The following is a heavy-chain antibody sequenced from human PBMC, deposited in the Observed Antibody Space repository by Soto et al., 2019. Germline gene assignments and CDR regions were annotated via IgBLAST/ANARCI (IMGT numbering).Heavy chain of an antibody. J-gene: IGHJ6*02. Sequence: PVVSRILSCAASGFTFSSYGMHWVRQAPGKGLEWVAVISYDGSNKYYADSVKGRFTISRDNSKNTLYLQMNSLRAEDTAVYYCARDPRLKQLVGYYYYGMDVWGQGTTVTVSS. D-gene: IGHD6-6*01. CDR1: GFTFSSYG. CDR3: ARDPRLKQLVGYYYYGMDV. V-gene: IGHV3-30*03. CDR2: ISYDGSNK.